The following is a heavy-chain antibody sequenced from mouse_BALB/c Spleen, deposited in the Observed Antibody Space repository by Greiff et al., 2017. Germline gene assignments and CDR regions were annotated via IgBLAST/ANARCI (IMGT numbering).Heavy chain of an antibody. CDR2: INPSSGYT. CDR3: ATAYYRYDGYFDV. J-gene: IGHJ1*01. D-gene: IGHD2-14*01. CDR1: GYTFTSYT. V-gene: IGHV1-4*01. Sequence: QVQLKESGAELARPGASVKMSCKASGYTFTSYTMHWVKQRPGQGLEWIGYINPSSGYTNYNQKFKDKATLTADKSSSTAYMQLSSLTSEDSAVYYCATAYYRYDGYFDVWGAGTTVTVSS.